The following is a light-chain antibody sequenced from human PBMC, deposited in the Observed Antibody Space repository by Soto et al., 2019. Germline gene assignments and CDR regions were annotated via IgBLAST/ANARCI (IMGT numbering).Light chain of an antibody. CDR1: QSFSVN. V-gene: IGKV3-20*01. CDR2: AXS. J-gene: IGKJ1*01. CDR3: QQYLTSTKT. Sequence: VVLTQSPATLSLSAGERATLAXRASQSFSVNLAWYQQQPAXAPRXXXYAXSRRAPGIPERLSGSGSGTDFTLTISRLKPEDFAVYYCQQYLTSTKTFGQGTKVDIK.